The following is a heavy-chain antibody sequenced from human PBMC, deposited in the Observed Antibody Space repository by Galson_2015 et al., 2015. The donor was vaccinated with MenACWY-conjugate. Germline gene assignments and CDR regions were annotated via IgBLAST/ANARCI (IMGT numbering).Heavy chain of an antibody. CDR3: AREGSGYYVDY. CDR2: IKQGGSSK. Sequence: FLRLSCAASGFTFSSYWMSWVRQAPGKGLEWVANIKQGGSSKDYVDSVKGRFTISRDDAKNSLYLHMISLRAEDTAVYYCAREGSGYYVDYWGQGTLVTVSS. CDR1: GFTFSSYW. J-gene: IGHJ4*02. V-gene: IGHV3-7*03. D-gene: IGHD3-22*01.